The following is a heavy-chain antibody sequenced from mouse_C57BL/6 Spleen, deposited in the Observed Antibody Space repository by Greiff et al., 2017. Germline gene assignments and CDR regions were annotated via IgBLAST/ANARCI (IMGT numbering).Heavy chain of an antibody. D-gene: IGHD2-3*01. Sequence: EVKLVESGGGLVKPGGSLKLSCAASGFTFSDYGMHWVRQAPEKGLEWVAYISSGSSTIYYADTVKGRFTISRDNAKNTLFLQMTSLRSEDTAMYYCARSGYYEYAMDYWGQGTSVTVSS. CDR2: ISSGSSTI. V-gene: IGHV5-17*01. CDR1: GFTFSDYG. CDR3: ARSGYYEYAMDY. J-gene: IGHJ4*01.